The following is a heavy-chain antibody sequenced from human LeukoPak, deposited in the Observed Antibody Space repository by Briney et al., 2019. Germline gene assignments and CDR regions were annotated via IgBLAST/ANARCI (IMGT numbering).Heavy chain of an antibody. V-gene: IGHV4-59*01. J-gene: IGHJ4*02. CDR2: IYYRGST. CDR3: ASVRGYSYYFDY. D-gene: IGHD5-18*01. CDR1: GGSISSYY. Sequence: SETLSLTCTVSGGSISSYYWSWIRQPPGKGLEWIGYIYYRGSTNYNPSLKSRVTISVDTSKNQFSLKLSSVTAADTAVYYCASVRGYSYYFDYWGQGTLVTVSS.